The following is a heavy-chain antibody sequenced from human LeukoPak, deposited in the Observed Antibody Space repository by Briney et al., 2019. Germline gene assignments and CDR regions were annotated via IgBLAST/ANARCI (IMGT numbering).Heavy chain of an antibody. V-gene: IGHV3-11*01. CDR2: ISSSGSTK. D-gene: IGHD6-19*01. CDR1: GFTFSDYY. Sequence: PGGSLRLSCAASGFTFSDYYMTWIRQAPGKGLEWVSYISSSGSTKYYTDSVKGRFTISRDNAKNSLYLQMNSLRDEDTAVYYCARDDPYSSNYYMDVWAKGTTVTVS. J-gene: IGHJ6*03. CDR3: ARDDPYSSNYYMDV.